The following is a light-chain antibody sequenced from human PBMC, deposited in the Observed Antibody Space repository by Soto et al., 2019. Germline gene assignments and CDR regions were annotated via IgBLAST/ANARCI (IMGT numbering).Light chain of an antibody. CDR3: CSYALGNTHVV. CDR2: EAT. Sequence: QSVLTQPASVSGSPGQSITISCTGISSDVGTFNLVSWYQQHPGKAPKLMIYEATKRPSGVSNRFSGSKSGNTASLTISGLQAEDEADYCCSYALGNTHVVFGGGTKVTVL. J-gene: IGLJ2*01. CDR1: SSDVGTFNL. V-gene: IGLV2-23*01.